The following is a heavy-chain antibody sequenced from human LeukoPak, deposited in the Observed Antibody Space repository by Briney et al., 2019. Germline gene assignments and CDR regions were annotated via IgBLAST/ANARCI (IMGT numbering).Heavy chain of an antibody. Sequence: SETLSLTCTVSGGSISSGDYYWSWIRQPPGKGLEWIGYIYYSGSTSYNPSLKSRVTISVDTSKNQFSLKLSSVTAADTAVYYCARTFLRLGELSPEMDFDYWGQGTLVTVSS. CDR2: IYYSGST. D-gene: IGHD3-16*02. V-gene: IGHV4-30-4*01. CDR3: ARTFLRLGELSPEMDFDY. J-gene: IGHJ4*02. CDR1: GGSISSGDYY.